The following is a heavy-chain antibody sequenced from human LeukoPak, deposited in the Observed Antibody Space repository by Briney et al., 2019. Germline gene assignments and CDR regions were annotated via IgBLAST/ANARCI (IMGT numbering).Heavy chain of an antibody. Sequence: ASVKVSCMASGYTFTSYGISWVRQAPGEGLEWMGWISAYNGNTNYAQKLQGRVTMTTDTSTSTAYMELRSLRSDDTAVYYCARAAEFSLGRYFQHWGQGTLVTVSS. J-gene: IGHJ1*01. V-gene: IGHV1-18*04. D-gene: IGHD2/OR15-2a*01. CDR2: ISAYNGNT. CDR3: ARAAEFSLGRYFQH. CDR1: GYTFTSYG.